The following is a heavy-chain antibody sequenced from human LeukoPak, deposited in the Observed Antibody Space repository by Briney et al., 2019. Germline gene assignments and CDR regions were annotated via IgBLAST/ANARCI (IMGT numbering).Heavy chain of an antibody. CDR3: ATGVSYYYYMDV. Sequence: ASVKVSCRVSGYTLTELSVHWVRQAPGKGLEWMGGFDSEDGETIYAQKFQGRVTMTEDTSTDTAYMELSSLRSEDTAVYYCATGVSYYYYMDVWGKGTTVTVSS. CDR2: FDSEDGET. CDR1: GYTLTELS. J-gene: IGHJ6*03. V-gene: IGHV1-24*01. D-gene: IGHD3-16*01.